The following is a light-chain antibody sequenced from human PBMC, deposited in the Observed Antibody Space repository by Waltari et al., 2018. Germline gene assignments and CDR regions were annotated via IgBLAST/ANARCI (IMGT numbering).Light chain of an antibody. CDR1: GPNNGPGTD. Sequence: QSVLTQPPSVSGAPGQRVTISCTGSGPNNGPGTDVHRYQQLPRAAPKLLIYGSSTRPLGVPDRFFGSTSGTSASLAITGLQAEDEADYYCQSYDTSLSVVFGGGTKLTVL. J-gene: IGLJ3*02. CDR2: GSS. V-gene: IGLV1-40*01. CDR3: QSYDTSLSVV.